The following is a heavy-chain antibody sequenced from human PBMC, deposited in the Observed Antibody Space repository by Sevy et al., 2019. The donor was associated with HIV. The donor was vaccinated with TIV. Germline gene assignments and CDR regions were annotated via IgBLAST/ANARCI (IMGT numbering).Heavy chain of an antibody. D-gene: IGHD5-18*01. CDR2: ISSCSRII. CDR1: GLTFSSDS. J-gene: IGHJ4*02. CDR3: ARDVDTPFVRSFDS. V-gene: IGHV3-48*02. Sequence: GGSLRLSCVVSGLTFSSDSMNWVRQAPGKGLEWLAYISSCSRIIYYEDSVDGRFTISRDNDKKSVFLQMNNLRDEDSATYYCARDVDTPFVRSFDSWGQGTLVTVSS.